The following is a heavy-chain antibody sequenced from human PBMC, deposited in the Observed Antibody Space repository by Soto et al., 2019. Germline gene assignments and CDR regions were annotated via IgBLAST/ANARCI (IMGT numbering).Heavy chain of an antibody. CDR3: ARDLYGDYNY. CDR1: GFTVSSSY. Sequence: EVQLVETGGGLIQPGGSLRLSCAASGFTVSSSYMSWVRQAPGKGLEWVSVIYSGGPAYHADSVKGRFTISRDNSKNTLYLQMNSLRAEDTAVYYCARDLYGDYNYWGQGTLVTVSS. D-gene: IGHD4-17*01. J-gene: IGHJ4*02. CDR2: IYSGGPA. V-gene: IGHV3-53*02.